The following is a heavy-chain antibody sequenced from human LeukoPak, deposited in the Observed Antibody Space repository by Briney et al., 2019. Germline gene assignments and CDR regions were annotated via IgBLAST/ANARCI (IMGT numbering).Heavy chain of an antibody. Sequence: GGSLRLSCAASGFTFTNYAMNWVRQAPGKGLEWVSTISVSGGTTYYADSVKGRFTISRDNSKNTLYLQMNSLRAEDTAVYYCAKGPGLLDFDYWGQGALVTVSS. CDR1: GFTFTNYA. D-gene: IGHD2-15*01. V-gene: IGHV3-23*01. CDR2: ISVSGGTT. J-gene: IGHJ4*02. CDR3: AKGPGLLDFDY.